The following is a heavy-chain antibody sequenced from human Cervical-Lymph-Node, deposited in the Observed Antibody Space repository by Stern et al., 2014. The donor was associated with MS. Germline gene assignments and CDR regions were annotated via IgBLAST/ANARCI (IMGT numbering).Heavy chain of an antibody. CDR2: IDTGNGRT. J-gene: IGHJ6*02. V-gene: IGHV1-3*04. D-gene: IGHD2-8*02. CDR3: TRVYWSPYGMDV. Sequence: QVQLVQSGAEVKKPGASVEVSCKTSGYTFTSYAIHWVRQAPGQRLEWMGGIDTGNGRTEFSQQFQGRVTFTRDTPASTVYMELSSLRSEDTAVYYCTRVYWSPYGMDVWGQGTTVTVSS. CDR1: GYTFTSYA.